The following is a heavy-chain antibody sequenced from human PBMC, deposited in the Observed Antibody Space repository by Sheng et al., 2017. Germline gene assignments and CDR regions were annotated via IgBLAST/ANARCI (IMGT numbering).Heavy chain of an antibody. Sequence: QVQLQESGPGLVRPSETLSLTCTVSGGSINNYYWSWIRQPPGKGLEWIAYIYYTGDTNYNPSLKNRVTISVDMSKNQFSLKLSSVTAADTAMYYCARGAGWYDPWGQGTLVTVSS. D-gene: IGHD6-19*01. J-gene: IGHJ5*02. V-gene: IGHV4-59*01. CDR2: IYYTGDT. CDR3: ARGAGWYDP. CDR1: GGSINNYY.